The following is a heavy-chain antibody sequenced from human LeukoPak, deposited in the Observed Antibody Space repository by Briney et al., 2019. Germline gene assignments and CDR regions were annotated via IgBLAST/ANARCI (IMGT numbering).Heavy chain of an antibody. D-gene: IGHD6-19*01. CDR3: ARGRRIAVAYYFDY. J-gene: IGHJ4*02. CDR1: GFTFSSYG. Sequence: QPGGSLRLSCAASGFTFSSYGMHWVRQAPGKGLEWVAVIWYDGSNKYYADSVKGRFTISRDNSKNTLYLQMNSLRAEDTAVYYCARGRRIAVAYYFDYWGQGTLVTVSS. V-gene: IGHV3-33*01. CDR2: IWYDGSNK.